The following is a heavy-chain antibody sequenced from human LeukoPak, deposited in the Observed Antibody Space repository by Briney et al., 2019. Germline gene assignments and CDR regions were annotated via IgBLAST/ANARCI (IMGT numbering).Heavy chain of an antibody. D-gene: IGHD1-26*01. J-gene: IGHJ4*02. Sequence: HPGGSLRLSCAASGFTVSSNYMSWVRQAPGKGLEWVSAISSTGGHTYYVDSVKGRFTISRDKSRSTVYLQMNSLRAEDTAVYYCTRVVSGNYGGDSWGQGTLVTVSS. V-gene: IGHV3-23*01. CDR1: GFTVSSNY. CDR3: TRVVSGNYGGDS. CDR2: ISSTGGHT.